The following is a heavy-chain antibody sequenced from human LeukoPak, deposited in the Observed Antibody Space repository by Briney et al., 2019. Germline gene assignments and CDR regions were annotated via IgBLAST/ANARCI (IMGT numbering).Heavy chain of an antibody. V-gene: IGHV4-59*08. CDR3: ARTSFELGYCSGESCYFGTFDP. J-gene: IGHJ5*01. CDR2: IYYSGNT. CDR1: GGSISSSY. D-gene: IGHD2-15*01. Sequence: SETLSLTCSVSGGSISSSYWSWIRQPPGKGLEWIGYIYYSGNTNYNPSLGSRVTISVDTSKTQFSLKLSSVTAADTAVYYCARTSFELGYCSGESCYFGTFDPWGQGTLVTVSS.